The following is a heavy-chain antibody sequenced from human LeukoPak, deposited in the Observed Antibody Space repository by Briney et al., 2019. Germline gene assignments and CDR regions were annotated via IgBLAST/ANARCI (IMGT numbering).Heavy chain of an antibody. D-gene: IGHD6-19*01. CDR3: AKDPVGIAVAGSGDDWFDP. Sequence: GGSLRLSCAASGFTFSSYGMHWVRQAPGKGLEWVAVISYDGSNKYYADSVKGRFTISRDNSKNTLYLQMNSLRSEDTAVYYCAKDPVGIAVAGSGDDWFDPWGQGTLVTVSS. CDR1: GFTFSSYG. J-gene: IGHJ5*02. CDR2: ISYDGSNK. V-gene: IGHV3-30*18.